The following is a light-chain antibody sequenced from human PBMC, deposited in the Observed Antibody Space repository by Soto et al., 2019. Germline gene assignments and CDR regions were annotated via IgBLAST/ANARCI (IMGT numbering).Light chain of an antibody. V-gene: IGLV2-14*01. Sequence: QSALTQPASVSGSPGQSITISCTGTSSDVGGYNHVSWYQQHPGKAPKLIIYEVSHRPSGASNHFSGYKSGNTASLTISGLQAEDEADYYCSSYTTTSTPCVFGTGTKVTVL. CDR1: SSDVGGYNH. J-gene: IGLJ1*01. CDR3: SSYTTTSTPCV. CDR2: EVS.